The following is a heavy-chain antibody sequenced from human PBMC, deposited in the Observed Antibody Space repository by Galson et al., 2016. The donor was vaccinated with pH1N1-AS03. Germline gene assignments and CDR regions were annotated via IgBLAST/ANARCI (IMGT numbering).Heavy chain of an antibody. CDR1: GFTFSSYS. Sequence: SLRLSCAASGFTFSSYSMNWVRQAPGKGLEWVSYISSSSSTIYYADSVKGRFTISRDNAKNSLYLQMNSLRAEDSAAYYCAKDRVRLQVTESSAFDIWGQGTMVTVSS. D-gene: IGHD4-23*01. CDR3: AKDRVRLQVTESSAFDI. V-gene: IGHV3-48*01. CDR2: ISSSSSTI. J-gene: IGHJ3*02.